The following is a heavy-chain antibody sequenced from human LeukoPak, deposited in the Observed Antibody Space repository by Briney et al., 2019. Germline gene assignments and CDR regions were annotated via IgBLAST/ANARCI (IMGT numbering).Heavy chain of an antibody. CDR2: ISYDGSNK. Sequence: GSLRLSCAASGFTFSSYGMHWVRQAPGKGLEWVAVISYDGSNKYYADSVKGRFTISRDNSKNTLYLQMNSLRAEDTAVYYCAKDSYHYGMDVWGQGTTVTVSS. V-gene: IGHV3-30*18. CDR1: GFTFSSYG. J-gene: IGHJ6*02. D-gene: IGHD2-2*01. CDR3: AKDSYHYGMDV.